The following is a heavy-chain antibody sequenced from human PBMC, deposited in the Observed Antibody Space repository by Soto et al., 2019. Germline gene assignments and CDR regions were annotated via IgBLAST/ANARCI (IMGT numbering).Heavy chain of an antibody. D-gene: IGHD2-2*01. CDR3: ARDYARRPGIY. Sequence: EVQLVESGGGLVQPGGSLRLSCAASGFTFSGYWMSWVRQAPGKGLEWVANIKHDGSERYYVDSVEGRVTLSKDNASSSLFLQMSRLRAEDPAVYSCARDYARRPGIYWGQGTLVNVSS. CDR2: IKHDGSER. J-gene: IGHJ4*02. CDR1: GFTFSGYW. V-gene: IGHV3-7*04.